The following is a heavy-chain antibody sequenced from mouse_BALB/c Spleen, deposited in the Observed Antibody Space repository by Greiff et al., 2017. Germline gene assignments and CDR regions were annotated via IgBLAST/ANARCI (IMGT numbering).Heavy chain of an antibody. Sequence: EVNLVESGGGLVKPGGSLKLSCAASGFTFSDYYMYWVRQTPEKRLEWVATISDGGSYTYYPDSVKGRFTISRDNAKNNLYLQMSSLKSEDTAMYYCARDRFAYWGQGTLVTVSA. CDR3: ARDRFAY. CDR1: GFTFSDYY. V-gene: IGHV5-4*02. CDR2: ISDGGSYT. J-gene: IGHJ3*01.